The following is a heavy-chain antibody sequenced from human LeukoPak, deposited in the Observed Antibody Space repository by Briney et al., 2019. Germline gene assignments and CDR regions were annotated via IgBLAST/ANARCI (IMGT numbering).Heavy chain of an antibody. CDR3: ARVPSSGGSFGQMDY. Sequence: ASVKLSCKASGYTFTGYYINWVRQAPGQGLEWMGGINTKSGGTNYEQKFQGRGTMTRDTSISTAYMELSRLRSDETAVYYCARVPSSGGSFGQMDYWGQGTLVTVSS. D-gene: IGHD2-15*01. V-gene: IGHV1-2*02. CDR1: GYTFTGYY. CDR2: INTKSGGT. J-gene: IGHJ4*02.